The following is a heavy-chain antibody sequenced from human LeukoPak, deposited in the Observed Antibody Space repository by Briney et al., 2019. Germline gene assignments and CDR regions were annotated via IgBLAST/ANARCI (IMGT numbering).Heavy chain of an antibody. D-gene: IGHD1-26*01. V-gene: IGHV3-74*01. CDR1: GFTFSSYW. J-gene: IGHJ4*02. CDR3: ARVPRGSYYFDY. CDR2: INSDGSST. Sequence: GGSLRLSCAASGFTFSSYWMHWVRQAPGKGLVWDSRINSDGSSTSYADSVKGRFTISRDNAKNTLYLQMNSLRAEDTAVYYCARVPRGSYYFDYWGQGTLVTVSS.